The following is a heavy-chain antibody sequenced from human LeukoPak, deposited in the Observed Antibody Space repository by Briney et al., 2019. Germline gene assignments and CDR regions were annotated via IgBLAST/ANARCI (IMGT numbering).Heavy chain of an antibody. CDR2: INWNSGTI. D-gene: IGHD2-15*01. J-gene: IGHJ4*02. CDR3: ARDRFRYCSGAYCSHFEF. V-gene: IGHV3-9*03. Sequence: GGSLRLXCAASGFIFDDYAMHWVRQAPGKGLESVSGINWNSGTIGYADSVKGRFTISRDNAKNSLYLQMNSLRADDMAFYYCARDRFRYCSGAYCSHFEFWGQGTLVSVSS. CDR1: GFIFDDYA.